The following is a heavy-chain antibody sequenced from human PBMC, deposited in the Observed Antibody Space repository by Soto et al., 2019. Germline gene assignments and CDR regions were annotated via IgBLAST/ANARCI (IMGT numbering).Heavy chain of an antibody. CDR1: AFTFSCFG. CDR3: AKDLQLDYYDSSSPSDY. V-gene: IGHV3-30*18. J-gene: IGHJ4*02. CDR2: ILYDGSNK. Sequence: GSLRFSCAASAFTFSCFGLHWVRQAPGKGQEWVAVILYDGSNKYYADSVKGRFTISRDNSKNTLYMQMNSLRAEDTAVYYCAKDLQLDYYDSSSPSDYWGQGTLVTVSS. D-gene: IGHD3-22*01.